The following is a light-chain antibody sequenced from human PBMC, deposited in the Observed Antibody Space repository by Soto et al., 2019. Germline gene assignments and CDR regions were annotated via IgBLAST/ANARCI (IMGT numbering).Light chain of an antibody. V-gene: IGKV3-20*01. J-gene: IGKJ4*01. CDR1: QSVNNNY. Sequence: EIVLTQSPGTVSLSPGERATLACRASQSVNNNYLAWYQQKPGQAPRLLVYGASSRATGIPDRFSGSGSGTDFTLTISRLEPADYAVYYCQQYGTSPVTFGGGTKAEIK. CDR2: GAS. CDR3: QQYGTSPVT.